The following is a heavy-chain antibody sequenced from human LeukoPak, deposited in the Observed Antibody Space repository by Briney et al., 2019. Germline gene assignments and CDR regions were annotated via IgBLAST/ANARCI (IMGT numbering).Heavy chain of an antibody. CDR1: GFTFSNYW. CDR2: IKQDGSVK. CDR3: ARIGYSSSSFDY. Sequence: GGALRLSCAASGFTFSNYWMSWVRQAPGRGLEWVANIKQDGSVKYYVDSVKGRFTISRDNAKNSLYLQMNSLRAEDTAFYYCARIGYSSSSFDYWGQGTLVTVSS. J-gene: IGHJ4*02. D-gene: IGHD6-6*01. V-gene: IGHV3-7*01.